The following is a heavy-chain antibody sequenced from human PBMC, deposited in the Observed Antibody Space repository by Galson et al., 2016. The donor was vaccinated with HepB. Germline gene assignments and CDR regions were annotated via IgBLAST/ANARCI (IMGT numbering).Heavy chain of an antibody. CDR2: ISADKTNT. CDR3: ARGPPSYYDILTGYSSSLGY. Sequence: SVKVSCKASGNTFTSHGISWVRQAPGQGLEWMGWISADKTNTKNAQKFQGRVTMTTDTSTSTAYMELKSLTPDDTAVYYCARGPPSYYDILTGYSSSLGYWGQGTLVTVSS. J-gene: IGHJ4*02. CDR1: GNTFTSHG. V-gene: IGHV1-18*01. D-gene: IGHD3-9*01.